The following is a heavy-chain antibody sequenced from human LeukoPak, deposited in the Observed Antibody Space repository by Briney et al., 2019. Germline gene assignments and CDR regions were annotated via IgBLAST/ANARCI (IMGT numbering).Heavy chain of an antibody. D-gene: IGHD4-11*01. CDR1: GFTFSYYV. V-gene: IGHV3-23*01. CDR2: ISGSGTGT. J-gene: IGHJ4*02. Sequence: PGGSLRLSCADSGFTFSYYVMSWVRQAPGKGLEWVSTISGSGTGTYYADSVKGRFTMSRDNSKNTLYLQMNSLKTEDTAVYYCSTWVPYSNYRGVDFWGQGTLVTVSS. CDR3: STWVPYSNYRGVDF.